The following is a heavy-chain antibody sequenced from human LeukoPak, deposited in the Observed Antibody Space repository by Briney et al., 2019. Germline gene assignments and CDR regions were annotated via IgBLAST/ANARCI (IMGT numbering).Heavy chain of an antibody. D-gene: IGHD4-23*01. Sequence: ASVRVSCKVSGYTLTELSIHWVRQAPGKGLQWMGRFDPEDGETIYAQKFQGRVTMTEDTSTDTAYMELSSLRSEDTAVYYCAADLGGNSPIKYWGQGTLVTVSS. CDR2: FDPEDGET. CDR3: AADLGGNSPIKY. J-gene: IGHJ4*02. CDR1: GYTLTELS. V-gene: IGHV1-24*01.